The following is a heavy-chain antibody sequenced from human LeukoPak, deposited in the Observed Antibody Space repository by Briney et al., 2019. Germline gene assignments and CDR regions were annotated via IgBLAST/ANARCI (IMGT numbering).Heavy chain of an antibody. CDR2: IYYSGST. CDR3: ARSSEGRYYYDSSGFSYYYYYMDV. D-gene: IGHD3-22*01. Sequence: SETLSLTCTVSGGSISSSSYYWGWIRQPPGKGLEWIGSIYYSGSTYYNPPLRSRVTISVDTSKNQFSLKLSSVTAADTAVYYCARSSEGRYYYDSSGFSYYYYYMDVWGKGTTVTISS. V-gene: IGHV4-39*01. J-gene: IGHJ6*03. CDR1: GGSISSSSYY.